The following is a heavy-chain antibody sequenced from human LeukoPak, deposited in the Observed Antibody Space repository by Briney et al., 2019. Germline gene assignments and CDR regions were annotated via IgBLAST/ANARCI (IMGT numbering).Heavy chain of an antibody. Sequence: GGSLTLSCAASGFTFSSYAMSWVRQAPGKGLEWVSSISSGGPTYYPDFVKGRFTISRDNSKNTVYLQMNSLRAEDTAVYYCAKTVSFPNYFDYWGQGALVTVSS. CDR1: GFTFSSYA. D-gene: IGHD3-10*01. J-gene: IGHJ4*02. CDR2: ISSGGPT. CDR3: AKTVSFPNYFDY. V-gene: IGHV3-23*01.